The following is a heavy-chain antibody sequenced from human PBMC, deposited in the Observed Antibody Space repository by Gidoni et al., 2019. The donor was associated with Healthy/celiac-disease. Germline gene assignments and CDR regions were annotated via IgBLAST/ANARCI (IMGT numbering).Heavy chain of an antibody. CDR1: GGSISSGDYY. D-gene: IGHD3-22*01. V-gene: IGHV4-30-4*01. CDR2: IYYSGST. J-gene: IGHJ6*02. CDR3: ARDLKANYYDSSGYYYYYYGMDV. Sequence: QVQLQESGPGLVKPSQTLSLTCPVSGGSISSGDYYWSWIRQPPGKGLEWIGYIYYSGSTYYNPSLKSRVTISVDTSKNQFSLKLSSVTAADTAVYYCARDLKANYYDSSGYYYYYYGMDVWGQGTTVTVSS.